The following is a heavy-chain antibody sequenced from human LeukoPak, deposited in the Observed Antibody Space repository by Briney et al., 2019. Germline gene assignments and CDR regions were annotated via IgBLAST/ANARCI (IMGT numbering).Heavy chain of an antibody. CDR2: ISYDGSNK. Sequence: PGGSLRLSCAASGFTFSSYAMHWVRQAPGKGLEWVAVISYDGSNKYYADSVKGRFTISRDNSKNTLYLQMNSLRAEDTAVYYCARDRSIFGVVMGYFDYWGQGTLVTVSS. D-gene: IGHD3-3*01. CDR3: ARDRSIFGVVMGYFDY. CDR1: GFTFSSYA. V-gene: IGHV3-30-3*01. J-gene: IGHJ4*02.